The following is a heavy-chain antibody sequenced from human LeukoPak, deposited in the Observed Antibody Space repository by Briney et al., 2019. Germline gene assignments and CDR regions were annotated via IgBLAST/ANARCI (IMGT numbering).Heavy chain of an antibody. CDR2: INTNTGNP. Sequence: ASVKVSCKASGYTFTSYAMNWVRQAPGQGLEGMGWINTNTGNPTYAQGFTGRFVFSLATSVSTAYLQISSLKAEDTAVYYCARDHVKLGSSFHPFDAFDVWGQGTLVTVSS. CDR3: ARDHVKLGSSFHPFDAFDV. J-gene: IGHJ3*01. D-gene: IGHD2-2*01. CDR1: GYTFTSYA. V-gene: IGHV7-4-1*02.